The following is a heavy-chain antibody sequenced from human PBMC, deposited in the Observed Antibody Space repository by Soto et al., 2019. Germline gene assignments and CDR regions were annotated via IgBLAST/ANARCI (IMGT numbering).Heavy chain of an antibody. J-gene: IGHJ4*02. CDR2: IWFDGSNI. Sequence: PXGSLRLSCAAPGFSFSSYGMHWVRQAPGEGLEWVAVIWFDGSNIYYADSVKGRFTISRDNSKNTLYLEMNSLRAEDTAVYYCARDDNYDSSGYSLLGDWGQGTQVTVSS. V-gene: IGHV3-33*01. D-gene: IGHD3-22*01. CDR3: ARDDNYDSSGYSLLGD. CDR1: GFSFSSYG.